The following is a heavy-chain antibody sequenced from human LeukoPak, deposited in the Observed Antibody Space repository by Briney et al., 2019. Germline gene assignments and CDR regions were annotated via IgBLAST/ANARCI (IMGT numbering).Heavy chain of an antibody. CDR3: VVDLSGSADY. CDR1: GFTFSSYA. D-gene: IGHD3-10*01. Sequence: GGSLRLSCAASGFTFSSYAMSWVRQAPGKGLEWVSAISGSGGSTYYADSVKGRFTISRDNAKNTLYLQMNSLRTEDSALYYCVVDLSGSADYWGQGTLVTVSS. V-gene: IGHV3-23*01. CDR2: ISGSGGST. J-gene: IGHJ4*02.